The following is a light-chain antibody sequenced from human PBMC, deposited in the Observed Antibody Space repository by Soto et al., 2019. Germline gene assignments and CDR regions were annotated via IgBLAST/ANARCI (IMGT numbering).Light chain of an antibody. J-gene: IGKJ1*01. Sequence: DIQMTQSPSSLSASVGERGTVTCRTSQSISTYLNWYQHRPGKAPNLLIYESSSLQSGVPSRFSGRGSGTDFTLTISGSQSEDFATYYCQQSYSMSRTFGQGTKVEIK. CDR1: QSISTY. CDR2: ESS. V-gene: IGKV1-39*01. CDR3: QQSYSMSRT.